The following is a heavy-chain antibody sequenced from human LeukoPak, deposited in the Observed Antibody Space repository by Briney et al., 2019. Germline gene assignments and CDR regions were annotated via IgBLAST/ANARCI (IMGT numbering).Heavy chain of an antibody. CDR2: INPNSGGT. D-gene: IGHD3-10*01. CDR3: ARDPYGTWYFDL. J-gene: IGHJ2*01. V-gene: IGHV1-2*02. CDR1: GYTFTGYY. Sequence: ASVKISCKASGYTFTGYYMHWVRQAPGQGLEWMGWINPNSGGTNYAQKFQGRVTMTRDTSISTAYMELSRLRSDDTAVYYCARDPYGTWYFDLWGRGTLVTVSS.